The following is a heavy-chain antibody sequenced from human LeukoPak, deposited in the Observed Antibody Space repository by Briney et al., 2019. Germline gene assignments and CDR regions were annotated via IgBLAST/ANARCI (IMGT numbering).Heavy chain of an antibody. J-gene: IGHJ4*02. CDR2: IYYSGGT. CDR1: GGSISSYY. Sequence: PSETLSLTCTVSGGSISSYYWSWIRQPPGKGLEWIGYIYYSGGTKYNPSFKSRVTISVDTSKNQFSLKLSSVTAADTAVYYCARDKYSSGWYGLDYWGQGTLVTVSS. D-gene: IGHD6-19*01. CDR3: ARDKYSSGWYGLDY. V-gene: IGHV4-59*01.